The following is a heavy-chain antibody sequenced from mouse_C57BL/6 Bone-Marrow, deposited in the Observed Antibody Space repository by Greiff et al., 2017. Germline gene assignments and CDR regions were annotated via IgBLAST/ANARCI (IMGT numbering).Heavy chain of an antibody. D-gene: IGHD1-1*01. J-gene: IGHJ3*01. CDR3: ARSTTVVGRFAY. V-gene: IGHV1-64*01. CDR1: GYTFTSYW. Sequence: QVQLQQSGAELARPGASVKLSCKASGYTFTSYWMHWVKQRPGQGLEWIGMIHPNSGSTNYNEKFKSKATLTVDKSSSTAYMQLSSLTSEDSAVYYCARSTTVVGRFAYWGQGTLVTVSA. CDR2: IHPNSGST.